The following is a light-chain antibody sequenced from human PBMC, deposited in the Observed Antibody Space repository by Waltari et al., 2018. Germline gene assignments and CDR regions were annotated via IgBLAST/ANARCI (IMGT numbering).Light chain of an antibody. V-gene: IGKV1-39*01. Sequence: DIQMTQSPSSLSASVGDRVTTTCRASQSISSYLNWYQQKPGKAPKLLIYAASSLQSGVPSRFSGSGSGTDFTLTISSLQPEDFATYYCQQSYSTPWTFGQG. CDR3: QQSYSTPWT. J-gene: IGKJ1*01. CDR2: AAS. CDR1: QSISSY.